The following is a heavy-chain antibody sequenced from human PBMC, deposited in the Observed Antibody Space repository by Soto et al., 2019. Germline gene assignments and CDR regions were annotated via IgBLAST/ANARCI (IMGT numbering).Heavy chain of an antibody. J-gene: IGHJ3*02. CDR3: TIGVTTVTTLEQTDAFDI. V-gene: IGHV1-8*01. D-gene: IGHD4-17*01. CDR2: MNPTSGNT. Sequence: QVQLVQSGAEVKKPGASVKVSCKASGYTFTSDDINWVRQATGQGIEWMGWMNPTSGNTGYAQKLQGRVTMTRNTSISTAYMELSSRRSEDTAVYYSTIGVTTVTTLEQTDAFDIRGLGRIVTVTS. CDR1: GYTFTSDD.